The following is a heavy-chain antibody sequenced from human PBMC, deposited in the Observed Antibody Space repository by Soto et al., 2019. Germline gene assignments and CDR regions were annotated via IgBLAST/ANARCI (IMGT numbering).Heavy chain of an antibody. CDR1: GFTFSSYA. V-gene: IGHV3-23*01. CDR3: AQAIREILTVYTPGPFDA. J-gene: IGHJ4*02. CDR2: ISGSGDST. Sequence: GGSLRLSCAASGFTFSSYAMSWVRQAPGKGLEWVSAISGSGDSTYYADSVKGRFTISRDNSKNTLYLQMNSLRAEDTAVYYCAQAIREILTVYTPGPFDAWVQGTLVRVSS. D-gene: IGHD3-9*01.